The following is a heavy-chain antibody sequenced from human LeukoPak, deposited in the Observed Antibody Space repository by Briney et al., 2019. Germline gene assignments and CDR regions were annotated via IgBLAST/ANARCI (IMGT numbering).Heavy chain of an antibody. D-gene: IGHD7-27*01. Sequence: GGSLRLSCAASGFTFSSYTMSWVRQAPGKGLEWVSSISSSSSHIYYADSVKGRFTISRDNAKNSLYLQMNSLRAEDTAVYYCARLGDYWGQGTLVTVSS. V-gene: IGHV3-21*01. CDR2: ISSSSSHI. CDR1: GFTFSSYT. J-gene: IGHJ4*02. CDR3: ARLGDY.